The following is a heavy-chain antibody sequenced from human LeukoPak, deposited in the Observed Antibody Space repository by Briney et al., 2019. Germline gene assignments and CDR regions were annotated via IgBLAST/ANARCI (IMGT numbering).Heavy chain of an antibody. D-gene: IGHD2-15*01. V-gene: IGHV3-23*01. CDR2: ISGSGGST. J-gene: IGHJ5*02. CDR3: AKLPIVVVVAATWWFDP. CDR1: GFTFSSYA. Sequence: GGSLRLSCAASGFTFSSYAMSWVRQAPGKGLEWVSGISGSGGSTYYADSVKGRFTISRDNSKNTLYLQMNSLRAEDTAVYHCAKLPIVVVVAATWWFDPWGQGTLVTVSS.